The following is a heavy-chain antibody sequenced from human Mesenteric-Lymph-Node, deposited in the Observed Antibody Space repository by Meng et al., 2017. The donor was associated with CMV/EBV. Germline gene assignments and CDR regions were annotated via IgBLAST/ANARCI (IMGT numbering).Heavy chain of an antibody. J-gene: IGHJ4*02. CDR3: ARVPAPYYYDRSGPFDY. D-gene: IGHD3-22*01. Sequence: YPFPSYAISWARQAPGQGLEWMGWISPYNGNTNSAQNLQGRVTMTTDTSTSTAYMEVRSLRSDDTAVYFCARVPAPYYYDRSGPFDYWGQGTLVTVSS. CDR1: YPFPSYA. CDR2: ISPYNGNT. V-gene: IGHV1-18*01.